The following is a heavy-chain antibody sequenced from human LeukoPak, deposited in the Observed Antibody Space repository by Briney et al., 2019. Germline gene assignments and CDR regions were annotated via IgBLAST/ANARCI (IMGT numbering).Heavy chain of an antibody. Sequence: PSETLSLTCAVYGGSFSGYYWSWIRLPPGKGLEWIGEINHSGSTNYNPSLKSRVTISVDTSKNQFSLKLSSVTAADTAVYYCVGYSSSWSQLGVDYWGQGTLVTVSS. CDR2: INHSGST. V-gene: IGHV4-34*01. CDR3: VGYSSSWSQLGVDY. J-gene: IGHJ4*02. CDR1: GGSFSGYY. D-gene: IGHD6-13*01.